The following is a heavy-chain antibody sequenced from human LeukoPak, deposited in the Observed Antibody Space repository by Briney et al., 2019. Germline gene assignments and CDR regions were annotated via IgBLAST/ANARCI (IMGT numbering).Heavy chain of an antibody. V-gene: IGHV4-39*01. D-gene: IGHD3-22*01. CDR1: GGSLSSSSYY. CDR2: IYYSGST. CDR3: XXITMIVVNMRIFDY. J-gene: IGHJ4*02. Sequence: PSETLSLTCTVSGGSLSSSSYYWGWIRQPPGKGLEWIGSIYYSGSTYYNPSLKSRVTISVDTSKNQFSLKLSSVTAADTAVYYXXXITMIVVNMRIFDYWGQGTLVTVSS.